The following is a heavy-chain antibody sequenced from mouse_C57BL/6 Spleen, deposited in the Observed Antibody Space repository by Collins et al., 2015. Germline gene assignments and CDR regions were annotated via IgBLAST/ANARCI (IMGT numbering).Heavy chain of an antibody. V-gene: IGHV1-5*01. Sequence: EVQLQQSGTVLARPGASVKMSCKTSGYTFTSYWMHWVKQRPGQGLEWIGAIYPGNSDTSYNQKFKGKAKLTAVTSASTAYMELSSLTNEDSAVYYCTRVPYSNYLYYFDYWGQGTTLTVSS. J-gene: IGHJ2*01. CDR3: TRVPYSNYLYYFDY. CDR2: IYPGNSDT. D-gene: IGHD2-5*01. CDR1: GYTFTSYW.